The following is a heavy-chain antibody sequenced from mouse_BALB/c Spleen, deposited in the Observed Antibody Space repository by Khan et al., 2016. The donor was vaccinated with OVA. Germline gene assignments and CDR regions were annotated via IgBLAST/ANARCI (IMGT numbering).Heavy chain of an antibody. J-gene: IGHJ2*01. Sequence: EVKLEESGPGLVKPSQSLSLTCTVTGYSITTDYAWNWIRQFPGNKLEWMGFISYSGNTKYNPSLKSRISITRDTSKNQFVLQLKSVTTEDTARYYCARVYGGDFDYWGQGTTLTVSS. V-gene: IGHV3-2*02. CDR1: GYSITTDYA. CDR2: ISYSGNT. D-gene: IGHD1-1*01. CDR3: ARVYGGDFDY.